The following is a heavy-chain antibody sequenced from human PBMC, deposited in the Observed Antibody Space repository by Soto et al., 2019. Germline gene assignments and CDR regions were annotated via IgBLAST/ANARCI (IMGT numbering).Heavy chain of an antibody. CDR3: ARDPLYGPQPQGYFDL. V-gene: IGHV4-4*02. CDR1: GDSISSSNW. CDR2: IYRDGST. J-gene: IGHJ2*01. Sequence: QVQLQESGPGLVKPSGTLSLTCGVSGDSISSSNWWTWVRQPPGKGLEWIGEIYRDGSTNYNPSLKSRVTISVDTSKNQFSLKLSSVTAADTAVYYCARDPLYGPQPQGYFDLWGRGTLVTVSS. D-gene: IGHD4-17*01.